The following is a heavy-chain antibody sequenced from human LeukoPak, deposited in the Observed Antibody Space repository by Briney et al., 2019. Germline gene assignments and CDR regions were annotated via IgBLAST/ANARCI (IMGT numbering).Heavy chain of an antibody. V-gene: IGHV3-23*01. D-gene: IGHD5-18*01. CDR3: AKDTGYNYGYDY. CDR2: VSGSGDST. CDR1: GFTFINYA. Sequence: TGGSLRLSCSTSGFTFINYAMTWVRQAPGMGLEWVSLVSGSGDSTYYADSVKGRFTISRDNSKNMLYLQMNSLRAEDTAIYYCAKDTGYNYGYDYWGQGTLATVSS. J-gene: IGHJ4*02.